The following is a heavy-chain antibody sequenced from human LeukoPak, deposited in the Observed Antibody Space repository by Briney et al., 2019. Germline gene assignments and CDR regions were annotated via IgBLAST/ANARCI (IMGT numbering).Heavy chain of an antibody. J-gene: IGHJ4*02. V-gene: IGHV1-18*01. CDR3: ARDLPRMAVAALTY. CDR1: GYTFNTYG. Sequence: ASVKVSCKASGYTFNTYGFSWVRQAPGQGLEWMGWISAYEPNTIYAQKFQGRVTMTTETSTSTAYMELRSLRSDDTAMYFCARDLPRMAVAALTYWGQGTLVTVSS. CDR2: ISAYEPNT. D-gene: IGHD6-19*01.